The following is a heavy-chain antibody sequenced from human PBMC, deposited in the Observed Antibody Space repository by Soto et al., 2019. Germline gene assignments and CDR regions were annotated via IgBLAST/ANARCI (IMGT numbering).Heavy chain of an antibody. Sequence: GGSLRLSCAASGFTFSDYAMSWVRQAPGKGLEWVSYISSSSSYIYYADSVKGRFTISRDNAKNSLSLQMNSLRAEDTAVYFCARDPIPVPMYYFAYWGQGSLVTVSS. CDR2: ISSSSSYI. J-gene: IGHJ4*02. CDR3: ARDPIPVPMYYFAY. D-gene: IGHD6-19*01. V-gene: IGHV3-21*05. CDR1: GFTFSDYA.